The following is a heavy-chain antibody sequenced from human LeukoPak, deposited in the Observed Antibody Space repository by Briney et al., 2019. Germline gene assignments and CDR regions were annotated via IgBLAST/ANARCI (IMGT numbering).Heavy chain of an antibody. CDR2: IYYSGST. CDR1: GGSISSYY. D-gene: IGHD1-26*01. Sequence: SETLSLTCTVSGGSISSYYWSWLRQPPGKGLEWIGYIYYSGSTNYNPSLKSRVTISVDTSKNQFSLKLSSVTAADTAVYYCARTSRELRGLDFDYWGQGTLVTVSS. J-gene: IGHJ4*02. CDR3: ARTSRELRGLDFDY. V-gene: IGHV4-59*01.